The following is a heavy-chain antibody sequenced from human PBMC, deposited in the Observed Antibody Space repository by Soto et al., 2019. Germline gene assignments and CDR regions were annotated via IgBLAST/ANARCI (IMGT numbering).Heavy chain of an antibody. CDR1: GYTFINFD. V-gene: IGHV1-8*02. J-gene: IGHJ5*02. D-gene: IGHD6-13*01. CDR3: ARMASAGTLNWFDP. CDR2: MNPGSGKT. Sequence: QVQLVQSGVEVKEPGASVRVSCKASGYTFINFDISWVRQAAGQGLEWLGWMNPGSGKTGYASKFQGRVAMTRDVSTGTSHLELSSLTSDDTAIYYCARMASAGTLNWFDPWGQGTLVTVSS.